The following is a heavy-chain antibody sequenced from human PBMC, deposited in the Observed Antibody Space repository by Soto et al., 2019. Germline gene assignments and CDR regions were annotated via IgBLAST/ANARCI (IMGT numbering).Heavy chain of an antibody. CDR3: ARFSTMVRGLCMDV. V-gene: IGHV1-2*02. D-gene: IGHD3-10*01. CDR2: INPNSGGT. J-gene: IGHJ6*02. CDR1: GYTFTGYY. Sequence: GASVNVSCKASGYTFTGYYMHWVRQAPGQGLEWMGWINPNSGGTNYAQKFQGRVTMTRDTSISTAYMELSRLRSDDTAVYYCARFSTMVRGLCMDVWGQGTTVTVS.